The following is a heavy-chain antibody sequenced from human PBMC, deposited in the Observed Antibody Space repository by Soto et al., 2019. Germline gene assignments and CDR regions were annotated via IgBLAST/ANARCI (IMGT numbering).Heavy chain of an antibody. CDR3: ARDRRGSGSRDAFDI. J-gene: IGHJ3*02. D-gene: IGHD3-10*01. Sequence: ASVKVSCKASGGTFSSYSISWVQQAPGQGLEWMGGIIPIFGTANYAQKFQGRVTITADESTSTAYMELSSLRSDDTAVYYCARDRRGSGSRDAFDIWGQGTMVTVSS. CDR2: IIPIFGTA. CDR1: GGTFSSYS. V-gene: IGHV1-69*13.